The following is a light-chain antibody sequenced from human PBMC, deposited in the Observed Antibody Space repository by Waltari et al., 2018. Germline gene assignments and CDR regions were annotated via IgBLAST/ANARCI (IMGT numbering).Light chain of an antibody. CDR2: AAS. CDR3: QQSYSALT. V-gene: IGKV1-39*01. Sequence: DIQITQSPSSLSASVGDRVTITSRASQSITIYLNWYQHKPGKAPKLLIYAASSLQGGVPTRFSGSGSGTDFNLTISTLQHEDFATYYCQQSYSALTFGGGTKVEIK. CDR1: QSITIY. J-gene: IGKJ4*01.